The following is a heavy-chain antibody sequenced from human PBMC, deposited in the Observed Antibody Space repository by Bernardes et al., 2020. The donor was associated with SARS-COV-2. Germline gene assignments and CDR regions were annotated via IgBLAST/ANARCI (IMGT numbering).Heavy chain of an antibody. CDR1: GFTFRDYY. V-gene: IGHV3-11*01. CDR3: ARQSSGWFYFDY. CDR2: ISSSGSTI. Sequence: GGSLRLSCAASGFTFRDYYMTWIRQAPGKGLEWVSYISSSGSTIDYADSVKGRFTISRDNAKNSMYLQMNSLRAEDTAVYYCARQSSGWFYFDYWGQGALVTVSS. D-gene: IGHD6-19*01. J-gene: IGHJ4*02.